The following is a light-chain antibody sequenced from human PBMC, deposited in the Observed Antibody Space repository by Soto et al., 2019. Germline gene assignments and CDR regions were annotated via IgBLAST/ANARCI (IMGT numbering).Light chain of an antibody. V-gene: IGKV3-20*01. J-gene: IGKJ3*01. CDR1: QSVSDMY. CDR3: QHYGTSAL. CDR2: AS. Sequence: EIVLTQSPGTLSLSPGERATLSCRASQSVSDMYLAWYHQKPGQAPRLLIYASNRATGIPDRFSGSGSGTDFTLTISRLETEDFAVYYCQHYGTSALFGPGTKVEIK.